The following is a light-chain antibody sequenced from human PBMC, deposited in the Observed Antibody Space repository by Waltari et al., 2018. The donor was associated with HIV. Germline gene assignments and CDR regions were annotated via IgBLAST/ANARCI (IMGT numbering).Light chain of an antibody. J-gene: IGLJ2*01. Sequence: SYVLTQPTSVSVAPGQTARITCGGNNIGSKSVHWYQQKPGQAPVLVVDDANDRPSGIPERFCGSNSGNTATLTITRVEAGDEADYYCQVWDSGSDHPDVVFGGGTKLTVL. CDR3: QVWDSGSDHPDVV. CDR2: DAN. V-gene: IGLV3-21*02. CDR1: NIGSKS.